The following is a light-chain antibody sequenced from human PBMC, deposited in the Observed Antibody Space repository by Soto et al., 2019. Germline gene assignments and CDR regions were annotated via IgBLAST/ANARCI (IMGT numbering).Light chain of an antibody. J-gene: IGLJ2*01. CDR1: SSDIGGYDH. V-gene: IGLV2-8*01. Sequence: QPVLTQPPSASGSPGQSVTISCTGTSSDIGGYDHVSWYRQDPGKAPKVMIYEVTKRPSGVPDRFSGSKAGNTASLTVFGLQAEDEANYYCCSYAGSRVVFGGGTKLTVL. CDR3: CSYAGSRVV. CDR2: EVT.